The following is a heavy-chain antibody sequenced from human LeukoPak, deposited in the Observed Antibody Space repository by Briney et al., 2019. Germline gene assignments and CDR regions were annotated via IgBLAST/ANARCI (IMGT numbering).Heavy chain of an antibody. Sequence: GGSLRLSCVASGFTFSIYAMSWVRQAPGKGLEWVSAISGSGGTTYYADSVKGRLTISRDNSKNTLFLQMNSLRAEDTAVYYCAKHYYDFWSGSYYVDAWGKGTTVTVSS. V-gene: IGHV3-23*01. D-gene: IGHD3-3*01. CDR3: AKHYYDFWSGSYYVDA. CDR1: GFTFSIYA. CDR2: ISGSGGTT. J-gene: IGHJ6*04.